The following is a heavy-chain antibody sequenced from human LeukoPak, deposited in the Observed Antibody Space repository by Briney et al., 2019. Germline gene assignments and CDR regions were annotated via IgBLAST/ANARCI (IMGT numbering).Heavy chain of an antibody. CDR2: ISGYNGNT. V-gene: IGHV1-18*01. CDR3: ARDNSSSCCEN. J-gene: IGHJ4*02. CDR1: GYTFTDYG. Sequence: ASVKVSCKASGYTFTDYGISWVRQAPGQGLEWMGWISGYNGNTNYAQKFQGRVTMTTDTSTTTVYMELKSLTSDDTAVYYCARDNSSSCCENWGQGTLVTVSS. D-gene: IGHD6-13*01.